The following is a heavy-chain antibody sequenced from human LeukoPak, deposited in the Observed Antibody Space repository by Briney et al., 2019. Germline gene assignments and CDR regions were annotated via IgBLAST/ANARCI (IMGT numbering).Heavy chain of an antibody. D-gene: IGHD3-10*01. J-gene: IGHJ5*02. CDR1: GGTFSSYA. CDR2: IIPIFGTA. CDR3: ASQGVAFDNWFDP. V-gene: IGHV1-69*05. Sequence: VASVKVSCKASGGTFSSYAISWVRQAPGQGLEWMGGIIPIFGTANYAQKFQGRVTITTDESTSTAYMELSSLRSEDTALYYCASQGVAFDNWFDPWGQGTLVTVSS.